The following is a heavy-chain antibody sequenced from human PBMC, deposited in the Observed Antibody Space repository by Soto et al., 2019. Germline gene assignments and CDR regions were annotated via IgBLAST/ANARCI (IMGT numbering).Heavy chain of an antibody. Sequence: QVQLVQSGAEVKKPGASVKVSCKASGYTFTSYYMHWVRQAPGQGLEWMGIINPSGGSTSYAQKFQGRVTMTRDTSTSTVYMELSSLRSEDTAVYYCARDPIAVGTFPYYYMDVWGKGTTVTVSS. J-gene: IGHJ6*03. CDR1: GYTFTSYY. CDR2: INPSGGST. CDR3: ARDPIAVGTFPYYYMDV. V-gene: IGHV1-46*03. D-gene: IGHD6-19*01.